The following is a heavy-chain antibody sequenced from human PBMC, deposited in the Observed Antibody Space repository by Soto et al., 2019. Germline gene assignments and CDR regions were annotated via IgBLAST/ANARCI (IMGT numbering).Heavy chain of an antibody. D-gene: IGHD3-3*01. Sequence: SETLSLTCAVSGGSISSSKWWSWVRQPPGKGLEWIGEIYHSGSTNYNPSLKSRVTISVDKSKNQFSLKLSSVTAADTAVYYCARVGVDYDFWSGPGWFDPWGQGTLVTVSS. CDR2: IYHSGST. V-gene: IGHV4-4*02. CDR3: ARVGVDYDFWSGPGWFDP. J-gene: IGHJ5*02. CDR1: GGSISSSKW.